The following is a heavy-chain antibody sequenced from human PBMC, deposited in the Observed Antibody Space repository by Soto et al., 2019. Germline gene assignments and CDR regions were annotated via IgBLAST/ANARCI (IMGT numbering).Heavy chain of an antibody. CDR3: ARTHYGDSPNWFDP. D-gene: IGHD4-17*01. J-gene: IGHJ5*02. CDR1: AGPVSSVIFY. V-gene: IGHV4-61*01. Sequence: PAETLSLTTTVSAGPVSSVIFYWGLKRQPPGKGLEWIGYIYYSGSTNYNPSLKSRVTISVDTSKNQFSLKLSSVTAADTAVYYCARTHYGDSPNWFDPWGQGTLVTAPQ. CDR2: IYYSGST.